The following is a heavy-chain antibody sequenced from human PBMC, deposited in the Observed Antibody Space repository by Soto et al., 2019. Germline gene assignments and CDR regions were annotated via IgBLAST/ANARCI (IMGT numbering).Heavy chain of an antibody. CDR1: GGSFSGYY. D-gene: IGHD3-9*01. CDR2: INHSGST. V-gene: IGHV4-34*01. CDR3: ARLEGLATISYYFDF. Sequence: SLTCAVYGGSFSGYYWSWIRQPPGKGLEWIGEINHSGSTNYNPSLKSRVTISLDKSRSQFSLKLNSVTAADSAVYFCARLEGLATISYYFDFWGPGALVTVSS. J-gene: IGHJ4*02.